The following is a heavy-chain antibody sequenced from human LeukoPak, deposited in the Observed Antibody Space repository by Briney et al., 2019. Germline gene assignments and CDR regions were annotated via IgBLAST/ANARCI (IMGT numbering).Heavy chain of an antibody. V-gene: IGHV4-38-2*02. Sequence: PSETLSLTCTVSGYSISSGYYWGWIRQPPGKGLEWTGSIDHSGSTYYNPSLKSRITISVDTSKNQFSLKLSSVTAADTAVYYCARATMIVVVTDHWYFDLWGRGTLVTVSS. D-gene: IGHD3-22*01. CDR1: GYSISSGYY. J-gene: IGHJ2*01. CDR2: IDHSGST. CDR3: ARATMIVVVTDHWYFDL.